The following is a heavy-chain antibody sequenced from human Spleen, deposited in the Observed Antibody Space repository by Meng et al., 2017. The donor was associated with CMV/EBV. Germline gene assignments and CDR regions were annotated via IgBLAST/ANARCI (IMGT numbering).Heavy chain of an antibody. CDR2: INPNSGDT. CDR3: ARGRDFWSGYYTGYFDY. CDR1: TFTGYY. V-gene: IGHV1-2*02. D-gene: IGHD3-3*01. Sequence: TFTGYYMHWVRQAPGQGLEWMGWINPNSGDTNYAQKFQGRVTMTRDTSISTAYMALSRLRSDDTAVYYCARGRDFWSGYYTGYFDYWGQGTLVTVSS. J-gene: IGHJ4*02.